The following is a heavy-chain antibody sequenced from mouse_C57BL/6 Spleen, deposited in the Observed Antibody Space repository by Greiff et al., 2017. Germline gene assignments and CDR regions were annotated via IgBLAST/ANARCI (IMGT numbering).Heavy chain of an antibody. CDR3: ARSRTYDGYFDY. V-gene: IGHV1-69*01. J-gene: IGHJ2*01. CDR1: GYTFTSYW. D-gene: IGHD2-3*01. Sequence: VQLQQPGAELVMPGASVKLSCKASGYTFTSYWMHWVQQRPGPGLAWIGEIDPSDSSTNSNQKFTGKSTLTVDKSSSTAYMQLSSLTSEDSAVYYCARSRTYDGYFDYWGQGTTLTVSS. CDR2: IDPSDSST.